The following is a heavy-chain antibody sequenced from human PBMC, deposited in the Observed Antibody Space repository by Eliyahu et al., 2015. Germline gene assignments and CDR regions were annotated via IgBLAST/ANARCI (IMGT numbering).Heavy chain of an antibody. CDR1: GGIFSDYS. V-gene: IGHV1-69*08. D-gene: IGHD2-2*01. Sequence: QVQLVQSGAEVKMPGXSVKVXCKAXGGIFSDYSINWVRQAPGQGXEWXARFMPNLGIANYSQNLQGRVTITADKSTTTAYMELSGLRSEDTAVYYCATDATYCRSVTCSSYMDLWDKRTTVTVSS. J-gene: IGHJ6*03. CDR3: ATDATYCRSVTCSSYMDL. CDR2: FMPNLGIA.